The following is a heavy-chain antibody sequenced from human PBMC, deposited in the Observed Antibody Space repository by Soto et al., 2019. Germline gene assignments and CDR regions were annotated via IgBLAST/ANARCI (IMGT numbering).Heavy chain of an antibody. V-gene: IGHV1-18*01. CDR3: AREDTAMVGPAASGFDY. CDR1: GYTFTSDG. J-gene: IGHJ4*02. CDR2: ISAYNGNT. D-gene: IGHD5-18*01. Sequence: GASVKVSCKASGYTFTSDGISWVRQAPGQGLEWMGWISAYNGNTNYAQKLQGRVTMTADESTSTAYMELSSLRSDDTAVYYCAREDTAMVGPAASGFDYWGQGTLVTVSS.